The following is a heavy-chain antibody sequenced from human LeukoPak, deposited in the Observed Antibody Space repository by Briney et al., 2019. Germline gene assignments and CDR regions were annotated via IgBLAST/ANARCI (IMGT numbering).Heavy chain of an antibody. CDR3: ARATVVTPFLFDY. Sequence: SETLSLTCTVSGYSISSGYYWGWIRQPPGKGLEWIGSIYHSGSTYYNPSLKSRVTISVDTSKNQFSLKLSSVTAADTAVYYCARATVVTPFLFDYWGQGTLVTVSS. D-gene: IGHD4-23*01. V-gene: IGHV4-38-2*02. J-gene: IGHJ4*02. CDR1: GYSISSGYY. CDR2: IYHSGST.